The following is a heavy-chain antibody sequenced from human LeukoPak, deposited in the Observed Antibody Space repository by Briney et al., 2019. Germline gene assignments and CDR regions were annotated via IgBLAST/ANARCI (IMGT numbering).Heavy chain of an antibody. D-gene: IGHD3-22*01. V-gene: IGHV1-69*13. J-gene: IGHJ5*02. CDR1: GYTFTGYY. Sequence: GASVKVSCKASGYTFTGYYMHWVRQAPGQGLEWMGGIIPIFGTANYAQKFQGRVTITADESTSTAYMELSSLRSEDTAVYYCARFSYYYDSSGYYPTWFDPWGQGTLVTVSS. CDR2: IIPIFGTA. CDR3: ARFSYYYDSSGYYPTWFDP.